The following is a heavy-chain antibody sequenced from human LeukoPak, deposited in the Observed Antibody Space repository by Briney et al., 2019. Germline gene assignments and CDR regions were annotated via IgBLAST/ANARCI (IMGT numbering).Heavy chain of an antibody. Sequence: PSETLSLTCTVSGGSISSYYWSWIRQPPGKGLEWIGYIYYSGSTSYNPPLKSRVTILVDTSKNQFSLKLRSVTAADTAVYYCARHERDVSLDPAFDIWGQGTMVTVSS. CDR1: GGSISSYY. J-gene: IGHJ3*02. CDR2: IYYSGST. CDR3: ARHERDVSLDPAFDI. D-gene: IGHD5-24*01. V-gene: IGHV4-59*08.